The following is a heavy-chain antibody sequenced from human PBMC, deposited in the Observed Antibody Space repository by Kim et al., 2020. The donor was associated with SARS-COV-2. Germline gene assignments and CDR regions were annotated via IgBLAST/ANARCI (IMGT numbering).Heavy chain of an antibody. V-gene: IGHV4-34*01. CDR3: ARGRVSFGPRAFDY. Sequence: SETLSLTCAVYGGSFSGYYWSWIRQPPGKGLEWIGEINHSGSTNYNPSLKSRVTISVDTSKNQFSLKLSSVTAADTAVYYCARGRVSFGPRAFDYWGQGTLVTVSS. D-gene: IGHD3-16*01. J-gene: IGHJ4*02. CDR2: INHSGST. CDR1: GGSFSGYY.